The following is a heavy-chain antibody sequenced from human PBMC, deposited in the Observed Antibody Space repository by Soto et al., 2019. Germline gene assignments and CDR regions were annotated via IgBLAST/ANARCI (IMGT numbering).Heavy chain of an antibody. J-gene: IGHJ4*02. D-gene: IGHD1-1*01. CDR2: IKSKTDGGAR. V-gene: IGHV3-15*01. CDR3: VEGWNDF. CDR1: GFMFSSAW. Sequence: EVQLVESGGDLVEPGGSLRLSCVTSGFMFSSAWMSWVRQAPGKGLEWVGRIKSKTDGGARDYAAPVNGRFSISRDDSKSTLYLQMNSLRAEDTALYYCVEGWNDFWGPGTLVTVSS.